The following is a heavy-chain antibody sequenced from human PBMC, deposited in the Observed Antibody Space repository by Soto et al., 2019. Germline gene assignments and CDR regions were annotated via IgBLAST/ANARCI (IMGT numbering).Heavy chain of an antibody. V-gene: IGHV4-31*03. Sequence: SETLSLTCTVSGGSISSGGYYWSWIRQHPGKGLEWIGYIYYSGSTYYNPSLKSRLTISFGTSKNQFSLKLTSVTAADTAVYYCARVPFGVGEWFDPWGQGTLVTVSS. J-gene: IGHJ5*02. D-gene: IGHD3-10*01. CDR2: IYYSGST. CDR3: ARVPFGVGEWFDP. CDR1: GGSISSGGYY.